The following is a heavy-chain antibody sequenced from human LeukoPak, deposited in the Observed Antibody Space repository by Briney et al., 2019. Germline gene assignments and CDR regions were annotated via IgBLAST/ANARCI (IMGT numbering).Heavy chain of an antibody. D-gene: IGHD6-19*01. Sequence: ASETLSLTCTVSGGSISSYYWSWIRQPAGKGLEWIGRIYTSGSTNYNPSLKSRVTMSVDTSKNQFSLKLSSVTAADTAVYYCTRIGSRYSSGRPNYFFDYWGQGTLVTVSS. CDR3: TRIGSRYSSGRPNYFFDY. V-gene: IGHV4-4*07. CDR1: GGSISSYY. CDR2: IYTSGST. J-gene: IGHJ4*02.